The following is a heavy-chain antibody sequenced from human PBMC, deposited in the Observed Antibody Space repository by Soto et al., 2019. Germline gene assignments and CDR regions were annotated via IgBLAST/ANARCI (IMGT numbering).Heavy chain of an antibody. J-gene: IGHJ4*02. V-gene: IGHV1-3*01. D-gene: IGHD2-8*01. CDR3: ARPYCTNGVCPRRCIFDY. CDR1: GYTFTSYA. Sequence: GASVKVSCKASGYTFTSYAMHWVRQAPGQRLEWMGWINAGNGNTKYSQKFQGRVTITRDTSASTAYMELSSLRSEDTAVYYCARPYCTNGVCPRRCIFDYWGQGTLVTLSS. CDR2: INAGNGNT.